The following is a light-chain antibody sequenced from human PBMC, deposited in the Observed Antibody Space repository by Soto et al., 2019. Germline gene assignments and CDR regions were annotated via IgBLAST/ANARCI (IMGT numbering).Light chain of an antibody. CDR2: EVS. Sequence: QSVLTQPASVSGSPGQSITISCTGTSSDIGGFNYVSWYQRRPGKAPKVMIYEVSNRPSGVSNRFSGSKSGNTASLTISGPQDEDEADYYCASRTSSSTVYVFGTGTKVTVL. V-gene: IGLV2-14*03. J-gene: IGLJ1*01. CDR1: SSDIGGFNY. CDR3: ASRTSSSTVYV.